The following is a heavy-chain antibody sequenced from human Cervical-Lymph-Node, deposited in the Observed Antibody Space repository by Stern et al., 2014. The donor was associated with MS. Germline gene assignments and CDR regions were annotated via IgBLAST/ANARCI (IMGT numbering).Heavy chain of an antibody. J-gene: IGHJ4*02. V-gene: IGHV3-33*01. D-gene: IGHD6-13*01. CDR1: GFSFSRYA. CDR2: IWYDGSNP. Sequence: VELFESWGGVVQPVRALRRSCAASGFSFSRYAMHSVRQAPGKGLEWVGLIWYDGSNPYYADSVTGRFTISRDNFKNTLYLQMNSLRAEDTAVYYCASAYSSSHYYFDYWGQGTLVTVSS. CDR3: ASAYSSSHYYFDY.